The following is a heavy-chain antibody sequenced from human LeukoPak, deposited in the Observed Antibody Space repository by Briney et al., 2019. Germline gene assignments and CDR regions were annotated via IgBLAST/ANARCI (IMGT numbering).Heavy chain of an antibody. CDR2: ISSSSSYI. CDR3: ARVRLYYYDSSGYYYFDY. Sequence: GGSLRLSCAASGFTFSSYSMNWVRQAPGKGLEWVSSISSSSSYIYYADSVKGRFTISRDNAKNSLYLQMNSLRAEDTALYYCARVRLYYYDSSGYYYFDYWGQGTLVTVSS. D-gene: IGHD3-22*01. V-gene: IGHV3-21*01. J-gene: IGHJ4*02. CDR1: GFTFSSYS.